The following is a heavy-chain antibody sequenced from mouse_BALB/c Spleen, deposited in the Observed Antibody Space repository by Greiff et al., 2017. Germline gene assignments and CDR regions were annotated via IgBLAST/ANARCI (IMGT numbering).Heavy chain of an antibody. CDR2: IYPGNVNT. Sequence: VQLQQSGPELVKPGASVRISCKASGYTFTSYYIHWVKQRPGQGLEWIGWIYPGNVNTKYNEKFKGKATLTADKSSSTAYMQLSSLTSEDSAVYFCASTTATYAMDYWGQGTSVTVSS. CDR3: ASTTATYAMDY. D-gene: IGHD1-2*01. CDR1: GYTFTSYY. V-gene: IGHV1S56*01. J-gene: IGHJ4*01.